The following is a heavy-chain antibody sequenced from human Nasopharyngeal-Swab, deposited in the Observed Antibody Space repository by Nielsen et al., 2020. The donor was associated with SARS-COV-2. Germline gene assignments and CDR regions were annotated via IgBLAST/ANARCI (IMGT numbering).Heavy chain of an antibody. CDR2: IYYSGST. CDR3: ARVGPSGYYYGMDV. Sequence: PGKGLEWIGYIYYSGSTNYNPSLKSRVTISVDTSKNQFSLKLSSVTAADTAVYYCARVGPSGYYYGMDVWGQGTTVTVSS. D-gene: IGHD6-25*01. V-gene: IGHV4-59*13. J-gene: IGHJ6*02.